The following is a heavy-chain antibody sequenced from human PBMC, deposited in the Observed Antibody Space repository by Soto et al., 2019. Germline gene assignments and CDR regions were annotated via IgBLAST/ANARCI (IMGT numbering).Heavy chain of an antibody. V-gene: IGHV4-59*12. CDR1: GDSINGYY. CDR2: IYNSVTT. D-gene: IGHD2-15*01. Sequence: SETLSLTCTISGDSINGYYWSWVRQSPERGLEWISYIYNSVTTNYNPSLKGRLTITRDTSKNQVSLTLSSVTAADTAIYYCARLGRAATVPTVVYYIFDIWGMGTLVTVSS. CDR3: ARLGRAATVPTVVYYIFDI. J-gene: IGHJ3*02.